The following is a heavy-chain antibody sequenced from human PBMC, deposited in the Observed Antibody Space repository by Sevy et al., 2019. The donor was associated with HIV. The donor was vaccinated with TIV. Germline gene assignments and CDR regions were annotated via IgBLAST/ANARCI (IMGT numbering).Heavy chain of an antibody. Sequence: GGSLRLSCAASGFTFSSYSMNWVRQAPGKGLEWVSYISSSSSTIHYADSVKDRFTIASDNAKNSLYLQMNSLRDEDTAVYYCARDGYYDFWSGYSYYYYYGMDVWGQGTTVTVSS. V-gene: IGHV3-48*02. CDR3: ARDGYYDFWSGYSYYYYYGMDV. J-gene: IGHJ6*02. CDR2: ISSSSSTI. CDR1: GFTFSSYS. D-gene: IGHD3-3*01.